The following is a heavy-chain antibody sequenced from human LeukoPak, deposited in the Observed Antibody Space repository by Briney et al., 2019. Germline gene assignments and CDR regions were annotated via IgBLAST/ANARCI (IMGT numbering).Heavy chain of an antibody. Sequence: GGSLRLSCAASAFTFSSYAMAWVRQAPGKGLEWVSTLSGTGGNTYYADSVRGRFTISRDNSKNTLYLQMNSLRAEDTAVYYCTTDFLFWSGYYDDYWGQGSLVTVSS. CDR2: LSGTGGNT. CDR3: TTDFLFWSGYYDDY. D-gene: IGHD3-3*01. V-gene: IGHV3-23*01. CDR1: AFTFSSYA. J-gene: IGHJ4*02.